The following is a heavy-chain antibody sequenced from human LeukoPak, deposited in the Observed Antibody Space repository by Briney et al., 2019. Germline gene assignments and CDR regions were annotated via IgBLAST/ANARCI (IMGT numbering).Heavy chain of an antibody. Sequence: PSETLSLTCTVSGGSISSGGYYWSWIRQHPGKGLEWIGYIYYSGSTYYNPSLKSRVTISVDTSKNQFSLKLSSVTAADTAVYYCAREDTNYYDSSGYYRGFDPWGQGTLVTVSS. J-gene: IGHJ5*02. CDR1: GGSISSGGYY. CDR3: AREDTNYYDSSGYYRGFDP. CDR2: IYYSGST. D-gene: IGHD3-22*01. V-gene: IGHV4-31*03.